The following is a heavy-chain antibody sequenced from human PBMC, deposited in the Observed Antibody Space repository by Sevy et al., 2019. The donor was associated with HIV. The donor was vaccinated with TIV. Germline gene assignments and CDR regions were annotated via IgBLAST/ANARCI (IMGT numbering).Heavy chain of an antibody. V-gene: IGHV3-48*03. CDR3: TRNGGAFDNGFDP. Sequence: GGSLRLSCAASGFTFSIYAMHWVRQAPGKGLEWVSKISSSGSSIYYADSVKGRFTISRDNAKNSLNLQMNSLRAEDTAVYYCTRNGGAFDNGFDPWGQGTLVTVSS. CDR2: ISSSGSSI. J-gene: IGHJ5*02. D-gene: IGHD2-8*01. CDR1: GFTFSIYA.